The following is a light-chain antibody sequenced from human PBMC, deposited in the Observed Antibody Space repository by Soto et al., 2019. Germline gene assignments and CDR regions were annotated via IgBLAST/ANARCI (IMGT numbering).Light chain of an antibody. CDR1: ISDVGAYNY. Sequence: QSALTQPASVSGSPGQSITISCTGTISDVGAYNYVSWYQQHPGTAPKLMVYDVSTRPSGVSYRFSGSKSDNTASLTISGLQAEDEADYYCSSYPGSSTVIFGGGTKLTVL. J-gene: IGLJ2*01. CDR2: DVS. V-gene: IGLV2-14*03. CDR3: SSYPGSSTVI.